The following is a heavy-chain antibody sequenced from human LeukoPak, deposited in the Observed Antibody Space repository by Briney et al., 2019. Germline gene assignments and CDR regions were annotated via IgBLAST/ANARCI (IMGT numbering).Heavy chain of an antibody. CDR1: GGSISSYY. CDR2: IYYSGST. D-gene: IGHD3-16*02. CDR3: AREGVMITFGGVIANWFDP. J-gene: IGHJ5*02. V-gene: IGHV4-59*01. Sequence: SETLSLTCTVSGGSISSYYWSWIRQPPGKGLEWIGYIYYSGSTNYNPSLKSRVTISVDTSKNQFSLKLSSVTAADTAVYYCAREGVMITFGGVIANWFDPWGQGTLVTVSS.